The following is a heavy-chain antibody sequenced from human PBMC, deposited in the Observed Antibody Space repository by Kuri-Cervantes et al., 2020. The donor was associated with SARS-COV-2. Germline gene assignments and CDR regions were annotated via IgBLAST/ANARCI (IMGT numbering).Heavy chain of an antibody. D-gene: IGHD3-3*01. Sequence: SETLSLTCAVSGYSISSGYYWGWIRQPPGKGLEWIGSIYHSGSTYYNPSLKSRVTISVDTSKNQFSLKLSSVTAADTAVYYCARTTPYDFWSGYYSGCYFDYWGQGTLVTDSS. J-gene: IGHJ4*02. CDR2: IYHSGST. CDR1: GYSISSGYY. V-gene: IGHV4-38-2*01. CDR3: ARTTPYDFWSGYYSGCYFDY.